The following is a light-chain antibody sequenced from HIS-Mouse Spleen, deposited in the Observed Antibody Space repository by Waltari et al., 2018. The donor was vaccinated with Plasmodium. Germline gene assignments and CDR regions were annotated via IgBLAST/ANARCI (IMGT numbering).Light chain of an antibody. Sequence: QSVLTQPPSASGTPGQRVTISCSGSSSNLGSNTVNWYQQLPGTAPKLLNYSNNQRPSGVPDRFSGSKSGTSASLAISGLQSEDEADYYCAAWDDSLNGVVFGGGTKLTVL. CDR3: AAWDDSLNGVV. CDR1: SSNLGSNT. J-gene: IGLJ2*01. CDR2: SNN. V-gene: IGLV1-44*01.